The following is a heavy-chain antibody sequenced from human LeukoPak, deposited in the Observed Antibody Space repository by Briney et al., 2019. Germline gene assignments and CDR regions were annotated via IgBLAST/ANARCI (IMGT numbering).Heavy chain of an antibody. D-gene: IGHD3-10*01. CDR3: AINPVREPFFL. CDR1: GGTFSSYA. J-gene: IGHJ4*02. Sequence: ASVKVSCKASGGTFSSYAISWVRQAPGQGLEWMGGIIPIFGTANYAQKFQGRVTITADKSTSTAYMELSSLRSEDTAVYYCAINPVREPFFLWGQGTLVTVSS. CDR2: IIPIFGTA. V-gene: IGHV1-69*06.